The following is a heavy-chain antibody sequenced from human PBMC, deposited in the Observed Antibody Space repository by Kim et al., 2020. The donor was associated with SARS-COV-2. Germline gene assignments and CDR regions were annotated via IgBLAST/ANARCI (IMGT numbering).Heavy chain of an antibody. V-gene: IGHV1-69*02. CDR3: VSGPRDYYGMDV. Sequence: NYAHKFQGRVTITADKATSTAYMELSRLRSEDTAVYYCVSGPRDYYGMDVWGQGTTVTVSS. D-gene: IGHD6-25*01. J-gene: IGHJ6*02.